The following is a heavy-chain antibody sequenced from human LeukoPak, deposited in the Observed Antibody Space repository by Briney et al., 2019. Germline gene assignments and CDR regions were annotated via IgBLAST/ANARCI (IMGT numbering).Heavy chain of an antibody. J-gene: IGHJ4*02. CDR2: IYTSGST. CDR1: GGSISSYY. V-gene: IGHV4-4*07. Sequence: SETLSLTCTVSGGSISSYYWSWIRQPAGKGLEWIGRIYTSGSTNYNPSLKGRVTMSVDTSKNQFSLKLSSVTAADTAVYYCARGPYYDIFTGYYDLDYWGQGTLVTVSS. CDR3: ARGPYYDIFTGYYDLDY. D-gene: IGHD3-9*01.